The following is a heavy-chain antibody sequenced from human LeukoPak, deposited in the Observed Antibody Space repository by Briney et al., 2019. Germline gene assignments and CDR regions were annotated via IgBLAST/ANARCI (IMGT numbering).Heavy chain of an antibody. J-gene: IGHJ5*02. Sequence: GGSLRLSCAASGFTFNTYGMHWLRQSPGKGLEWLAVIWYDSSNKYYADSVKGRFSISRDNSKNSLYLQMNSLRAEGTAVYYCAREITMIRGAPLGWFDPWGQGTPVTVSS. D-gene: IGHD3-10*01. CDR3: AREITMIRGAPLGWFDP. CDR2: IWYDSSNK. CDR1: GFTFNTYG. V-gene: IGHV3-33*01.